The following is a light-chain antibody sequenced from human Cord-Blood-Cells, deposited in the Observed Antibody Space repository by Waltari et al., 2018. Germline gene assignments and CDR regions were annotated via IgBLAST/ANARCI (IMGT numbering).Light chain of an antibody. CDR1: RSAVGSYNL. Sequence: QSALTQPASVSGSPGQSITLPCTGTRSAVGSYNLVSWYQQHPGKAPKLMIYEGSKRPSGVSNRFSGSKSGNTASLTISGLQAEDEADYYCCSYAGSVVFGGGTKLTVL. CDR2: EGS. J-gene: IGLJ2*01. CDR3: CSYAGSVV. V-gene: IGLV2-23*01.